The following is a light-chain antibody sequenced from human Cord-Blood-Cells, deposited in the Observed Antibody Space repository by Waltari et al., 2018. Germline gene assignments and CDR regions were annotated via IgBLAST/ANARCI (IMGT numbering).Light chain of an antibody. CDR2: YVS. V-gene: IGLV2-8*01. Sequence: QSALTQPPSASGSPGQSVTISCTGTSSDVGGYNYVSWYQQHPGKAPKRMHYYVSKRASGVPDRFSGSKSGNTASLTVSGLQAEDEADYYCSSYAGSNNLVFGGGTKLTVL. CDR1: SSDVGGYNY. J-gene: IGLJ3*02. CDR3: SSYAGSNNLV.